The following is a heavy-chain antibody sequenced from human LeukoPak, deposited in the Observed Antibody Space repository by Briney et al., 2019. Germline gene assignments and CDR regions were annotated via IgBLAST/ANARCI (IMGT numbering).Heavy chain of an antibody. CDR2: ISFDGVNT. Sequence: PGGSLRLSCAASGFTFSTYAIHWVRQAPGKGLEWVAVISFDGVNTFYADSVKGRFTISRDNSKNTLYLQMNSLRAEDTAVYYCAKDAFIAAAGTSYFQHWGQGTLVTVSS. CDR1: GFTFSTYA. CDR3: AKDAFIAAAGTSYFQH. J-gene: IGHJ1*01. D-gene: IGHD6-13*01. V-gene: IGHV3-30*04.